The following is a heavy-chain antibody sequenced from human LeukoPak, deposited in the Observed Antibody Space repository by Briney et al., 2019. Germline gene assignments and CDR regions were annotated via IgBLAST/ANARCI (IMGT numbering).Heavy chain of an antibody. Sequence: GGSLRLSCAASGFTFSSYAMSWVRQAPGKGLEWVSAINGSGGSTYYADSVKGRFTISRDNSKNTLYLQMNSLRAEDTAVYYCAKGHSSSSGSPFDYWGQGTLVTVSS. V-gene: IGHV3-23*01. D-gene: IGHD6-6*01. CDR1: GFTFSSYA. CDR3: AKGHSSSSGSPFDY. J-gene: IGHJ4*02. CDR2: INGSGGST.